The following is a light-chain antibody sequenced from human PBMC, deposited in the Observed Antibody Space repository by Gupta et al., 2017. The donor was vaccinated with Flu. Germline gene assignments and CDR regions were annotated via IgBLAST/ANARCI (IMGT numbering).Light chain of an antibody. V-gene: IGLV2-14*01. J-gene: IGLJ2*01. CDR3: SSYTKTNTVVV. CDR2: EVN. Sequence: SDVGGYDYVSWYQQHPGKAPELMIFEVNRRPSGISDRFSGSKSGNTASLTISGLLAEDEAYYYCSSYTKTNTVVVFGGGTKLTVL. CDR1: SDVGGYDY.